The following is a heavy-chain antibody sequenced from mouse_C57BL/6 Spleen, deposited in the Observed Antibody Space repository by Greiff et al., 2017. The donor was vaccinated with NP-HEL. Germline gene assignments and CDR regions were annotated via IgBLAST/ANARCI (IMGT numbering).Heavy chain of an antibody. J-gene: IGHJ3*01. CDR1: GYTFTEYT. Sequence: QVHVKQSGAELVKPGASVKLSCKASGYTFTEYTIHWVKQRSGQGLEWIGWFYPGSGSIKYNEKFKDKATLTADKSSSTVYMELSRLTSEDSAVYFCARHGDYYGSSYVGFAYWGQGTLVTVSA. CDR2: FYPGSGSI. D-gene: IGHD1-1*01. CDR3: ARHGDYYGSSYVGFAY. V-gene: IGHV1-62-2*01.